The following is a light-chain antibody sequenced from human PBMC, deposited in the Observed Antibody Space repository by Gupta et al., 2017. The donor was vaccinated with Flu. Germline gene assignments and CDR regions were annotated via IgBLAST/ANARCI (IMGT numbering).Light chain of an antibody. CDR3: ATWDNGLSAWV. CDR2: END. V-gene: IGLV1-51*02. CDR1: SSNIGNNY. J-gene: IGLJ3*02. Sequence: KVTISCSGSSSNIGNNYVSWYQQLPGTAPKLLIYENDKGPSGIPDRFSGSKSGTSATVGITGLQTGDEADYYCATWDNGLSAWVFGGGTKLTVL.